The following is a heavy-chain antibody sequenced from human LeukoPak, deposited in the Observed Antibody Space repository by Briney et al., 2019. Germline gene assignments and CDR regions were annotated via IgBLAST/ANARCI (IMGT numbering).Heavy chain of an antibody. Sequence: GGSLRLSCAASGFTVSSNYMSWVRQAPGKGLERVSVIYSGGSTYYADSVKGRFTISRDNSKNTLYLQMNSLRAEDTAVYYCAREEDGYNPFDYWGQGTLVTVSS. J-gene: IGHJ4*02. CDR3: AREEDGYNPFDY. V-gene: IGHV3-66*01. CDR1: GFTVSSNY. CDR2: IYSGGST. D-gene: IGHD5-24*01.